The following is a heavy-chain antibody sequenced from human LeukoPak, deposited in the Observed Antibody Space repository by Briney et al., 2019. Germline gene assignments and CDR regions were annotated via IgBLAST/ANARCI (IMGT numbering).Heavy chain of an antibody. CDR2: IRYDGSNK. J-gene: IGHJ5*02. CDR1: GFTFSSYG. CDR3: AKDRTTVTTGWFDP. V-gene: IGHV3-30*02. Sequence: GGSLRLSSAASGFTFSSYGMHWVRQAPGKGLEWVAFIRYDGSNKYYADSVKGRFTISRDNSKNTLYLQMNSLRAEDTAVYYCAKDRTTVTTGWFDPWGQGTLVTVSS. D-gene: IGHD4-17*01.